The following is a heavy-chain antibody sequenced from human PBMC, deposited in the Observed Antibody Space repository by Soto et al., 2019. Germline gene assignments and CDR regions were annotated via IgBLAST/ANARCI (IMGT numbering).Heavy chain of an antibody. CDR3: ARHGEGYCSGGSCLYYGMDV. CDR1: GYSFTTHW. CDR2: IYPGDSET. J-gene: IGHJ6*02. Sequence: GESLKISCKGSGYSFTTHWIVWVRQMPEKGLEWVGIIYPGDSETRYSPSFQGQVSISADQSTSTAYLQWSSLKASDSALYYCARHGEGYCSGGSCLYYGMDVWGQGTTVTVSS. V-gene: IGHV5-51*01. D-gene: IGHD2-15*01.